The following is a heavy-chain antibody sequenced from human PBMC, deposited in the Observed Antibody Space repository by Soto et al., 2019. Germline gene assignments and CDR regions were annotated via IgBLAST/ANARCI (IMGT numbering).Heavy chain of an antibody. CDR1: GGTFSSYA. J-gene: IGHJ6*02. Sequence: QVQLVQSGAGVKKPGSSVKVSCKASGGTFSSYAISWVRQAPGQGLEWMGGIIPIFGTANYAQKFQGRVTITADESTSTAYMELSSLRSEDTAVYYCARTPRGGYSYGYYYYYGMDVWGQGTTVTVSS. V-gene: IGHV1-69*01. CDR3: ARTPRGGYSYGYYYYYGMDV. D-gene: IGHD5-18*01. CDR2: IIPIFGTA.